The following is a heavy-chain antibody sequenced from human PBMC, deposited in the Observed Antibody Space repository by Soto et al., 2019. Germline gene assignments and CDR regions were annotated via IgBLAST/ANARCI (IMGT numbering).Heavy chain of an antibody. J-gene: IGHJ4*02. CDR1: GYTFTNFV. V-gene: IGHV1-3*01. D-gene: IGHD2-15*01. Sequence: QVQLVQSGAEVKKPGASVKVSCKASGYTFTNFVMHWVRQAPGDRLEWMGWINAANGNTKYSQKFRGRVIISMDTSASTAYMELSSLTSEDTAVYYCARDYPYCIGGSCPGYWGQGTLVIVSS. CDR2: INAANGNT. CDR3: ARDYPYCIGGSCPGY.